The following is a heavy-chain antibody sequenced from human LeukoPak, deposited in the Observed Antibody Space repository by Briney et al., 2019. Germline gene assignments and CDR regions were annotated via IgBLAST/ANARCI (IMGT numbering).Heavy chain of an antibody. CDR2: ISGSGGST. CDR1: GFTFSSYA. V-gene: IGHV3-23*01. CDR3: ARSMVRGVIITPGWYYYGMDV. Sequence: GGSLRLSCAASGFTFSSYAMSWVRQAPGKGLEWVSAISGSGGSTYYADSVKGRFTISRDNAKNSLYLQMNSLRAEDTAVYYCARSMVRGVIITPGWYYYGMDVWGQGTTVTVSS. J-gene: IGHJ6*02. D-gene: IGHD3-10*01.